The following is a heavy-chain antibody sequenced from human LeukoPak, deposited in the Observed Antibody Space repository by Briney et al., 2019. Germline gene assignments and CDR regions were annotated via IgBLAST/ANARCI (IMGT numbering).Heavy chain of an antibody. CDR3: ARRGGHYDILTGWVGGYFDY. Sequence: SETLSLTCTVSGGSIRSYYWSWIRQPPGKGLEWVGYISYSGTTNYNPSLKSRVTISVDTSKNQFSLKLSSVTAADTAVYYCARRGGHYDILTGWVGGYFDYWGQGTLVTVSS. J-gene: IGHJ4*02. D-gene: IGHD3-9*01. CDR1: GGSIRSYY. CDR2: ISYSGTT. V-gene: IGHV4-59*08.